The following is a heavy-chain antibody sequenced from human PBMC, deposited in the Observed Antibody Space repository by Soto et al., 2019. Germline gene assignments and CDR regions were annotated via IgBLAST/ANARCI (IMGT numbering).Heavy chain of an antibody. D-gene: IGHD6-19*01. Sequence: GGSLRLSCAASGFTFSSYWMHWVRQAPGKGLVWVSRINSDGSSTYYADSVKGRFTISRDNSKNTLYLQMNSLRAEDTAVYYCAKLPHYSSGWPIDYWGQGTLVTVSS. J-gene: IGHJ4*02. CDR1: GFTFSSYW. V-gene: IGHV3-74*01. CDR3: AKLPHYSSGWPIDY. CDR2: INSDGSST.